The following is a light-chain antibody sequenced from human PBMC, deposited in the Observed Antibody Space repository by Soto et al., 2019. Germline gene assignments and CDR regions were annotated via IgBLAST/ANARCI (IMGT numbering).Light chain of an antibody. CDR3: SSYTISSTSHVI. V-gene: IGLV2-14*03. Sequence: QSALTQPASVSGSPGQSITISCTGTRSDVGGYNYVSWYQHHPGKAPKLMIYDVTNRPSGVSNRFSGSKSGNTASLTISGLQAEDEADYHCSSYTISSTSHVIFGGGTKLTVL. CDR2: DVT. CDR1: RSDVGGYNY. J-gene: IGLJ2*01.